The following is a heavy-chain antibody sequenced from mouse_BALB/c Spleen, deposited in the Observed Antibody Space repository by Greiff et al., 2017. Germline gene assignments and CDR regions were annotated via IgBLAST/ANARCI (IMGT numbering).Heavy chain of an antibody. Sequence: EVHLVESGPGLVKPSQSLSLTCTVTGYSITSDYAWNWIRQFPGNKLEWMGYISYSGSTSYNPSLKSRISITRDTSKNQFFLQLNSVTTEDTATYYCARYDYDEGPFGYWGQGTTLTVSS. V-gene: IGHV3-2*02. CDR3: ARYDYDEGPFGY. CDR2: ISYSGST. J-gene: IGHJ2*01. D-gene: IGHD2-4*01. CDR1: GYSITSDYA.